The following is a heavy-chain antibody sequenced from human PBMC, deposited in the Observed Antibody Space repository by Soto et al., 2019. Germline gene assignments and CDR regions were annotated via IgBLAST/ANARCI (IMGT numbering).Heavy chain of an antibody. D-gene: IGHD3-10*01. CDR1: GGSIISSNW. CDR2: IYHSGST. V-gene: IGHV4-4*02. CDR3: ARSPYYDYYYYYGMDV. Sequence: PSETLSLTCAVSGGSIISSNWWSWVRQPPGKGLEWVGEIYHSGSTNYNPSLKSRVTISVDKSKNQFSLKLSSVTAADTAVYYCARSPYYDYYYYYGMDVWGQGTTVTVSS. J-gene: IGHJ6*02.